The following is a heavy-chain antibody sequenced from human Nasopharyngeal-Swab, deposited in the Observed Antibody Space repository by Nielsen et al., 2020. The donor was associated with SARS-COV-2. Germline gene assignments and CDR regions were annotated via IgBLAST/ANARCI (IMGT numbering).Heavy chain of an antibody. J-gene: IGHJ4*02. CDR3: ARHRGREITMIVVVIDY. Sequence: SETLSLTCTVSGGSISSYYWSWIRQPPGKGLEWIGSIYYSGSTYYNPSLKSRVTISVDTSKNQFSLKLSSVTAADTAVYYCARHRGREITMIVVVIDYWGQGTLVTVSS. CDR2: IYYSGST. D-gene: IGHD3-22*01. V-gene: IGHV4-39*01. CDR1: GGSISSYY.